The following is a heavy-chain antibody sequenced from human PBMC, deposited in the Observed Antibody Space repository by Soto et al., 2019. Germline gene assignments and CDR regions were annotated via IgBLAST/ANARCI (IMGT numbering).Heavy chain of an antibody. J-gene: IGHJ4*02. V-gene: IGHV4-39*01. Sequence: SETLSLTCTVSGGSISSSSYSWGWIRQPPGKGLEWIGSIYYSGSTYYNPSLKSRVTISVDTSKNHFFLKLNSVTAADTAVYYCARRPRSCSGVTCYYFDYWGQGTLVTVSS. CDR1: GGSISSSSYS. CDR3: ARRPRSCSGVTCYYFDY. CDR2: IYYSGST. D-gene: IGHD2-15*01.